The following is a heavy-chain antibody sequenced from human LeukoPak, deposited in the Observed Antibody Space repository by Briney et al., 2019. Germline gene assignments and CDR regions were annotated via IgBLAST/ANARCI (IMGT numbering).Heavy chain of an antibody. J-gene: IGHJ5*02. CDR2: ISWNSGSI. CDR3: TKDISLDYFDSGGYNWFDP. V-gene: IGHV3-9*01. Sequence: PGRSLRLSCAASGFTFDDYAMHWVRQAPGKGLEWVSGISWNSGSIGYADSVKGRFTISRDNAKNSLYLQMDSLRIEDTALYFCTKDISLDYFDSGGYNWFDPWGQGTLVTVSS. D-gene: IGHD3-22*01. CDR1: GFTFDDYA.